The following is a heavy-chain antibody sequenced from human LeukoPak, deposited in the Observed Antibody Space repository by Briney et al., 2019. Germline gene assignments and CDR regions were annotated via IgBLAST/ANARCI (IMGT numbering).Heavy chain of an antibody. CDR1: GYTFTGYY. J-gene: IGHJ4*02. V-gene: IGHV1-2*02. CDR3: ARASFSRVQYSSGDIDY. D-gene: IGHD6-19*01. CDR2: INPNSGGT. Sequence: ASVTVSCTASGYTFTGYYMHWVRQAPGQGLEWMGWINPNSGGTNYAQKFQGRVTMTRDTFISTAYMELSRLRSDDTAVYYCARASFSRVQYSSGDIDYWGQGTLVTVSS.